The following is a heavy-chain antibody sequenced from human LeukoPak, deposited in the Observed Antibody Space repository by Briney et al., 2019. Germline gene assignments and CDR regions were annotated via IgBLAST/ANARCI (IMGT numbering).Heavy chain of an antibody. Sequence: GGSLRLSCVASGFTFSNIAMSWVRQAPGKGLVWVSSISGNGISTYYADSVKGRFTISRDNSKNTLYLQMNSLKAEDTAVYYCAKDHRSSTWPFDYWGQGALVTVSS. D-gene: IGHD3-16*02. V-gene: IGHV3-23*01. CDR1: GFTFSNIA. J-gene: IGHJ4*02. CDR2: ISGNGIST. CDR3: AKDHRSSTWPFDY.